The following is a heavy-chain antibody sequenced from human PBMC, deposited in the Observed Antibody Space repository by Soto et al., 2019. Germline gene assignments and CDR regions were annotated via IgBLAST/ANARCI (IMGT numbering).Heavy chain of an antibody. CDR1: GDTFNSYA. V-gene: IGHV1-69*13. CDR2: IIPVFRTA. J-gene: IGHJ4*02. D-gene: IGHD2-15*01. Sequence: WASVKVSCKASGDTFNSYAIDWVRQAPGQGLEWMGGIIPVFRTAIYAQRFQGKVTITADESTSTAYMELSSLRSDDTAVYFCVRPLPRRYCSGGSCYDPAGYWGQGTLVTVPS. CDR3: VRPLPRRYCSGGSCYDPAGY.